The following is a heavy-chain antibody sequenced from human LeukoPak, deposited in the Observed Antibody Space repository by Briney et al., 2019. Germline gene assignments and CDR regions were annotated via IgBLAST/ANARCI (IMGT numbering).Heavy chain of an antibody. CDR3: ARGRSRGFYYDSSGYIYFDY. CDR2: INHSGST. CDR1: GGSFSGYY. V-gene: IGHV4-34*01. D-gene: IGHD3-22*01. J-gene: IGHJ4*02. Sequence: PSETLSLTCAVYGGSFSGYYWSWIRQPPGKGLEWIGEINHSGSTNYNPSLKSRVTISVDTSKNQFSLKLSSVTAADTAVYYCARGRSRGFYYDSSGYIYFDYWGQGTLVTVSS.